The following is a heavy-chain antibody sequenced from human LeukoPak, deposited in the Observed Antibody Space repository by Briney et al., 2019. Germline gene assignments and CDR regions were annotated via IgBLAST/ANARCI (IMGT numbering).Heavy chain of an antibody. J-gene: IGHJ3*02. CDR2: IYYSGST. CDR3: ARVVAAAGTIYAFDI. D-gene: IGHD6-13*01. CDR1: GGSISSSSYY. Sequence: SETLSLTCTVSGGSISSSSYYWGWIRQPPGKGLEWIGSIYYSGSTYYNPSLKSRVTISVDTSKNQFSLKLSSVTAADTAVYYCARVVAAAGTIYAFDIWGQGTMVTVSS. V-gene: IGHV4-39*07.